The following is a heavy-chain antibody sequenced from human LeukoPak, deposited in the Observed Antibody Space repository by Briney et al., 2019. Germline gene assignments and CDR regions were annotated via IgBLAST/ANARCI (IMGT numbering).Heavy chain of an antibody. CDR2: ISRDGGAT. J-gene: IGHJ4*02. CDR1: GLSFDEYA. CDR3: TKEFSGSYEN. V-gene: IGHV3-43*02. Sequence: GSLRLYCAISGLSFDEYAFHWVRPVPGKGMEWVSRISRDGGATFYGDSVKGRFTISTDNSKNSLYMQMNSLKTEDSALYYCTKEFSGSYENWGQGTLVTVSS. D-gene: IGHD3-10*01.